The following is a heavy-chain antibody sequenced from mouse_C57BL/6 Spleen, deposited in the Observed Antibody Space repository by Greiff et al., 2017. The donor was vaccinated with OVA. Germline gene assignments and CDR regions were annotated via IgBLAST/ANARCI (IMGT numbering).Heavy chain of an antibody. V-gene: IGHV5-4*01. D-gene: IGHD2-3*01. CDR2: ISDGGSYT. J-gene: IGHJ2*01. CDR3: ARDRRYYLYYFDY. Sequence: EVMLVESGGGLVKPGGSLKLSCAASGFTFSSYAMSWVRQTPEKRLEWVATISDGGSYTYYPDNVKGRFTISRDNAKNNLYLQMSHLKSEDTAMYYCARDRRYYLYYFDYWGQGTTLTVSS. CDR1: GFTFSSYA.